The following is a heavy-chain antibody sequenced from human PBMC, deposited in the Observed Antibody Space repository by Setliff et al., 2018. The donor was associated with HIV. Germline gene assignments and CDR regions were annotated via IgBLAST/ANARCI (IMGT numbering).Heavy chain of an antibody. D-gene: IGHD4-17*01. Sequence: SETLSLTCTVSGASIWNYYWSWIRQAPGKGLEWIGFIHFTGTTNYNPSLKSRVTMSVDASKNQFSLILSSVTAADTAMYYCARRSRGDYVWIGWFDPWGQGTLVTVSS. CDR2: IHFTGTT. V-gene: IGHV4-59*01. CDR1: GASIWNYY. CDR3: ARRSRGDYVWIGWFDP. J-gene: IGHJ5*02.